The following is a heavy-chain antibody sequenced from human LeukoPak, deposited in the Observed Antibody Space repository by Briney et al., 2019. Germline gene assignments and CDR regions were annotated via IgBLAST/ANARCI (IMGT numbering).Heavy chain of an antibody. D-gene: IGHD1-20*01. Sequence: GSLRLSCAVSEFTVSSTYMSWVRQAPGKGLEWVSLMYSFGNTYYADSVEGRFTISRDNSKNTLYLQMNSLRAEDTALYYCARGKPVTGTPDYYSYGMDVWGQGTMVTVSS. CDR2: MYSFGNT. J-gene: IGHJ6*02. CDR1: EFTVSSTY. V-gene: IGHV3-53*01. CDR3: ARGKPVTGTPDYYSYGMDV.